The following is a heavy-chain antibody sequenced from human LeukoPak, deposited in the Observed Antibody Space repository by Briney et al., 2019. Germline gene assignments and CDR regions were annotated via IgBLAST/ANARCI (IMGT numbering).Heavy chain of an antibody. CDR3: AGYLA. J-gene: IGHJ5*02. CDR2: ISSSSSYI. CDR1: GFIFSDFS. D-gene: IGHD2-2*01. Sequence: GGSLRLSCTVSGFIFSDFSMSWVRQAPGKGLEWVSSISSSSSYIYYADSVKGRFTISRDNAKNSLYLRMNSLRAEDTAVYYCAGYLAWGQGTLVTVSS. V-gene: IGHV3-21*01.